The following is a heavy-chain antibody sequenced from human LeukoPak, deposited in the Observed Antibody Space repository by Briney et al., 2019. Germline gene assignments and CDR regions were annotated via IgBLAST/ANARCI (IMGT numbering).Heavy chain of an antibody. Sequence: GGSLRLSCVASGFTFSSNGMHWVRQAPGKGLEWVAFIRFDGSDKFYTDSVKGRFTISRDNSKNTLYLQMSGLRAEDTAVYYCAYDFWNDFPYWGQGTLVTVSS. D-gene: IGHD3-3*01. CDR1: GFTFSSNG. J-gene: IGHJ4*02. CDR3: AYDFWNDFPY. CDR2: IRFDGSDK. V-gene: IGHV3-30*02.